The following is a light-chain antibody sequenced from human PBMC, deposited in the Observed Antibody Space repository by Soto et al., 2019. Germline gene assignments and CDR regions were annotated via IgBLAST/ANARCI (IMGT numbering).Light chain of an antibody. Sequence: NFMLTQPHSVSESPGKTVTISCTRTCGSIASTYVQWYQQRPGSAPTAVIYESNQRPSGVPDRFSGSIDSSSNSASLTISGLKTEDEADYYCQSYDTTIRVFGGGTKLT. CDR2: ESN. J-gene: IGLJ3*02. CDR1: CGSIASTY. CDR3: QSYDTTIRV. V-gene: IGLV6-57*03.